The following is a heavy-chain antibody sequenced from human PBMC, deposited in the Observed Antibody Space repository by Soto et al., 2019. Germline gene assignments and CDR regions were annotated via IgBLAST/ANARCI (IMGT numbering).Heavy chain of an antibody. CDR2: ISGSGGST. CDR1: GFTFSSYA. J-gene: IGHJ5*02. D-gene: IGHD3-22*01. Sequence: PGGSLRLSCAASGFTFSSYAMSWVRQAPGKGLEWVSAISGSGGSTYYADSVKGRFTISRDNSKNTLYLQMNSLRAEDTAVYYCAKDGDTMIVVVTKPQSWFDPWGQGTRVTVSS. CDR3: AKDGDTMIVVVTKPQSWFDP. V-gene: IGHV3-23*01.